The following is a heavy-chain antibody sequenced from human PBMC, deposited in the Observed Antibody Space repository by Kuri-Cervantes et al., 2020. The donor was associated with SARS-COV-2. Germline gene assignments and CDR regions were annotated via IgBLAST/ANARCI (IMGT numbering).Heavy chain of an antibody. Sequence: GESLKISCAASGFTFSSYAMNWVRQAPGRGLEWVSAISSSGGSTYYADSVKGRFTISRDNSKNTLYLQVISLRAEDTALYYCAKDYFSDTSNYFDYWGQGALVTVSS. CDR1: GFTFSSYA. J-gene: IGHJ4*02. D-gene: IGHD3-3*01. CDR3: AKDYFSDTSNYFDY. V-gene: IGHV3-23*01. CDR2: ISSSGGST.